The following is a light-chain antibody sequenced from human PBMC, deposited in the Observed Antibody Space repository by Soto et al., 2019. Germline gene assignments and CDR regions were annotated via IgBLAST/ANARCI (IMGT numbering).Light chain of an antibody. Sequence: QSALTQPASVSGSPGQSITISCTGTSSDVGGYNYVSWYQQHPGKAPKLMIYEVSNRPSGVSNRFSGSKSGNTASLTISGLQAVEEADYYCSSYTSSSTLENVFGTGTKVTVL. V-gene: IGLV2-14*01. CDR1: SSDVGGYNY. CDR3: SSYTSSSTLENV. CDR2: EVS. J-gene: IGLJ1*01.